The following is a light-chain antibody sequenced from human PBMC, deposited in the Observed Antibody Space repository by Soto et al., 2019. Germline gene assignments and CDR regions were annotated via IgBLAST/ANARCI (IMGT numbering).Light chain of an antibody. V-gene: IGKV1-27*01. J-gene: IGKJ1*01. CDR1: QGISNY. CDR3: QNYNSAPTLT. CDR2: AAS. Sequence: DIQMTQSTSSLSASVGDRVTITCRASQGISNYLAWYQQKPGKVPKLLIYAASTLQSGVPSRFSGSGSGTDFTLTISSLQPEDVATYYCQNYNSAPTLTFGQGTKVEIK.